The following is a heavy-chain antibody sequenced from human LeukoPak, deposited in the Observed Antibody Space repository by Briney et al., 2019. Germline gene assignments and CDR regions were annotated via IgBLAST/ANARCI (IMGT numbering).Heavy chain of an antibody. D-gene: IGHD6-13*01. J-gene: IGHJ4*02. CDR3: ARDSSNWSALDS. CDR1: GYTFTGYS. Sequence: ASVKVSCKASGYTFTGYSIHWVRQAPGQGLEWMGRINPNSDNTYYAEKFQGRVTMTTDTSISTAYMDLSRLTSDDTAVYYCARDSSNWSALDSWGQGTLVAVSS. V-gene: IGHV1-2*06. CDR2: INPNSDNT.